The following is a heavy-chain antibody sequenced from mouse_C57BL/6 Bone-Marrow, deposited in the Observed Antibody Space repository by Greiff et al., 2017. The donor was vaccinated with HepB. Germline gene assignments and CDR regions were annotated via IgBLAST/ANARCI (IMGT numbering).Heavy chain of an antibody. J-gene: IGHJ2*01. CDR1: GYTFTSYW. V-gene: IGHV1-7*01. CDR3: ARHFTIYYDYDFDY. CDR2: INPSSGYT. D-gene: IGHD2-4*01. Sequence: VQLQESGAELAKPGASVKLSCKASGYTFTSYWMHWVKQRPGQGLEWIGYINPSSGYTKYNQKFKDKATLTADKSSSKAYMQLRSLTYEDSAVYYCARHFTIYYDYDFDYWGQGTTLTVSS.